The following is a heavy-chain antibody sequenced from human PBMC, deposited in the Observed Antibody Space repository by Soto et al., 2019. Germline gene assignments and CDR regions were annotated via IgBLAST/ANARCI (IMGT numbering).Heavy chain of an antibody. CDR2: IIPIFGTA. J-gene: IGHJ6*02. CDR3: ARAPIFGGDYYYYYGMDV. V-gene: IGHV1-69*01. D-gene: IGHD3-3*01. CDR1: GGTFSSYA. Sequence: QVQLVQSGAEVKKPGSSVKVSCKASGGTFSSYAISWVRQAPGQGLEWMGGIIPIFGTANYAQKFQGRVTITAEESTSTAYRELSSLRSEDTAVYYCARAPIFGGDYYYYYGMDVWGQGTTVTVSS.